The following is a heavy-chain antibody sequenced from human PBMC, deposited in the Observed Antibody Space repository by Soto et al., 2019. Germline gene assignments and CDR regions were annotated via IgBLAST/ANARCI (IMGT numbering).Heavy chain of an antibody. CDR1: GASISRYY. J-gene: IGHJ5*01. Sequence: TLSLTCSVSGASISRYYWSWIRQPPGKGLEWIGFIYFNGYSGSTNYNPSLASRVTISMDTSKNQFSLKLSSVAAADAAMEDGARYKHRRRCFRAAWAQGPLVPVS. D-gene: IGHD1-1*01. V-gene: IGHV4-59*01. CDR3: ARYKHRRRCFRAA. CDR2: IYFNGYSGST.